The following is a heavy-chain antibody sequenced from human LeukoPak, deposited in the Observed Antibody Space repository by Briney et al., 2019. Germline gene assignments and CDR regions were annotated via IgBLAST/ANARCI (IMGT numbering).Heavy chain of an antibody. CDR1: GFTFSSYW. J-gene: IGHJ4*02. D-gene: IGHD3-22*01. V-gene: IGHV3-7*03. CDR3: ATPLDYYDSSGYHQGGD. CDR2: IKQDGSKK. Sequence: GGSLRLSCAASGFTFSSYWMSWVRQAPGKGLEWVANIKQDGSKKNYVDSVKGRFTISRDNAENSLYLQMNSLRAEDTAVYYCATPLDYYDSSGYHQGGDWGQGTLVTVSS.